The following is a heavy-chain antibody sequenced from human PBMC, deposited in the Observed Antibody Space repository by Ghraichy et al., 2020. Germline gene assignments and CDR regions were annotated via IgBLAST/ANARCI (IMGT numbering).Heavy chain of an antibody. Sequence: ETLSLTCTVSDGSIRSSNYYWGWIRQPPGKGLEWIGSIYYGGSTYYNPSLKSRVTISVDTSKNHFSLKLTSVTAADTAVYYCARSLGHPDAFDIWGQGTMVTVSS. CDR2: IYYGGST. CDR1: DGSIRSSNYY. D-gene: IGHD7-27*01. V-gene: IGHV4-39*02. J-gene: IGHJ3*02. CDR3: ARSLGHPDAFDI.